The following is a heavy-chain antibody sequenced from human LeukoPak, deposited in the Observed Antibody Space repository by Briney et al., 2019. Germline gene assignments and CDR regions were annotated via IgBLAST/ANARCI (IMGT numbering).Heavy chain of an antibody. CDR3: AKDFRKVTTDYFDY. CDR2: ISGSGGST. CDR1: GLTFSSYA. D-gene: IGHD4-11*01. Sequence: GGSLRLSWEASGLTFSSYAMSWVRKAPGKGLEWVSAISGSGGSTYYADSVKGRFTISRDNSKNTLYLQMNSLRAEDTAVYYCAKDFRKVTTDYFDYWGQGTLVTVSS. J-gene: IGHJ4*02. V-gene: IGHV3-23*01.